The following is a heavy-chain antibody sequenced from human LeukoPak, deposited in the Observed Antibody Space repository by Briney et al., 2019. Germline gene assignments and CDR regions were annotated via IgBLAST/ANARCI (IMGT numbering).Heavy chain of an antibody. V-gene: IGHV1-69*04. J-gene: IGHJ3*02. D-gene: IGHD2-15*01. CDR2: IIPILGIA. Sequence: ASVKVSCKVSGYTLTELSMHWVRQAPGQGLEWMGRIIPILGIANYAQKFQGRVTITTDKSTGTAYMELSSLRSEDTAVYYCARDSVGYCSGGSCYNAFDIWGQGTMVTVSS. CDR3: ARDSVGYCSGGSCYNAFDI. CDR1: GYTLTELS.